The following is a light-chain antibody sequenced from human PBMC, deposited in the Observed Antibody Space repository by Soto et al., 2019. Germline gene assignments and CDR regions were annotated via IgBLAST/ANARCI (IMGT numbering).Light chain of an antibody. CDR1: QNVLSY. CDR3: QQRSNWPPMT. CDR2: DAS. J-gene: IGKJ5*01. Sequence: EVVLTQSPATLSLSPGESATLSCRASQNVLSYLAWYQQKPGQAPRLLIYDASNRAAGIPARFSGSGSGTDLTLTINSLEPEDSVVYYCQQRSNWPPMTFGQGTRLEIK. V-gene: IGKV3-11*01.